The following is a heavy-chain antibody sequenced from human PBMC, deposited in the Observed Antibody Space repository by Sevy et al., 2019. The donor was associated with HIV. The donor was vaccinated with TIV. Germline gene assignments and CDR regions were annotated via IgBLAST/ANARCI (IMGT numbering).Heavy chain of an antibody. CDR1: GAFISSATYY. Sequence: SETLSLTCSVSGAFISSATYYWTWIRQHPGKGLEWIGDISYSGSTYLNPSLKSRVTISLDTSKNQFSLKLSSVTAAETAIYYCAGRAYSGYDLGSKAGAFDYWGQGTLVTVSS. CDR3: AGRAYSGYDLGSKAGAFDY. CDR2: ISYSGST. V-gene: IGHV4-31*03. D-gene: IGHD5-12*01. J-gene: IGHJ4*02.